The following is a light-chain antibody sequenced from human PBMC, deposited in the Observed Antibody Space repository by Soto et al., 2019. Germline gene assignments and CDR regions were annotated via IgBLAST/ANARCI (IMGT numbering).Light chain of an antibody. CDR2: GAS. V-gene: IGKV3-15*01. CDR3: QQYYNWPLT. CDR1: QTVSTS. Sequence: EIVMTQSPATLSVSPGERATLSCRTSQTVSTSLARYQQKPGQAPRLLIYGASTRATGIPARFSGGGSGTEFSLTISSLQSEYFALYYCQQYYNWPLTFGGGTKVDIK. J-gene: IGKJ4*01.